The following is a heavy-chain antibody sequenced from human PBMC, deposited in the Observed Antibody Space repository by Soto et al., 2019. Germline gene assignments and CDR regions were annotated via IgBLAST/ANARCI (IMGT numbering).Heavy chain of an antibody. J-gene: IGHJ6*02. V-gene: IGHV3-72*01. CDR3: AMLGGWSGGSNDMDV. CDR2: IRRKANSYTT. Sequence: EVQLVESGGGLVQPGGSLRLSCAASGLIFSDYHMDWVRQAPGKGVEWVGRIRRKANSYTTEYAASVKGRFTISGDDLKNSLYLQMNSLKTEDTAVYYCAMLGGWSGGSNDMDVWGQGTTVTVSS. D-gene: IGHD6-19*01. CDR1: GLIFSDYH.